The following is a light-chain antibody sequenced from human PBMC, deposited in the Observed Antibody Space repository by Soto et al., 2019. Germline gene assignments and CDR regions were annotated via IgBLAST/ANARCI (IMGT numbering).Light chain of an antibody. Sequence: EIVLTQSPGTLSLSPGERATLSCRASQSVSSSYLGWYQQKPGQAPRLIIYGASSRETGIPARFSGSGSGTECTRPISRLEPEDFEVDYCQQYGSLSITFGQGTRLEIK. CDR1: QSVSSSY. V-gene: IGKV3-20*01. J-gene: IGKJ5*01. CDR3: QQYGSLSIT. CDR2: GAS.